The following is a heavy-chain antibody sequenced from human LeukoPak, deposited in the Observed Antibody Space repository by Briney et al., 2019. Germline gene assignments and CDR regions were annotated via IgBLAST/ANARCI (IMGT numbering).Heavy chain of an antibody. Sequence: PGGSLRLSCAASGFTFSSYGMHWVRQAPGKGLEWVAVIWYDGSNKYYADSVKGRFTISRDNSKNTLYLQMNSLRAEDTAVYYCARDRYYGSGSPVNWFDPWGQGTLVTVSS. CDR1: GFTFSSYG. V-gene: IGHV3-33*01. CDR3: ARDRYYGSGSPVNWFDP. D-gene: IGHD3-10*01. CDR2: IWYDGSNK. J-gene: IGHJ5*02.